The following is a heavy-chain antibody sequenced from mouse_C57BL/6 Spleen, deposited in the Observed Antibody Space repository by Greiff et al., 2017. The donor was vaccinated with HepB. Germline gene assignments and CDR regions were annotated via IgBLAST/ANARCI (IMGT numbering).Heavy chain of an antibody. CDR3: ACDGSRGWFAD. Sequence: VQLQQSGAELVRPGASVKLSCKASGYTFTDYYINWVKQRPGQGLEWIARIYPGSGNTYYNEKFKGKATLTAEKSSSTAYMQLSSLTSEDSAVYFCACDGSRGWFADWGQGTLVTVSA. D-gene: IGHD1-1*01. V-gene: IGHV1-76*01. CDR2: IYPGSGNT. CDR1: GYTFTDYY. J-gene: IGHJ3*01.